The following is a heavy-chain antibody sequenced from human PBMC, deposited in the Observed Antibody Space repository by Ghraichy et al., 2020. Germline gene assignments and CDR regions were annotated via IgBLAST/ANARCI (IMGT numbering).Heavy chain of an antibody. CDR3: ARHDYHFGTTGYTPYYFDS. J-gene: IGHJ4*02. D-gene: IGHD3-9*01. V-gene: IGHV4-39*01. Sequence: LSLTCSVSGDNIISSSYNWGWIRQPPGKGLEWIGSVYYNGNTYYNPTLRSRVTISVDTSKNQFSLRLSSVTAADKGLYYCARHDYHFGTTGYTPYYFDSWGQGALVTVS. CDR1: GDNIISSSYN. CDR2: VYYNGNT.